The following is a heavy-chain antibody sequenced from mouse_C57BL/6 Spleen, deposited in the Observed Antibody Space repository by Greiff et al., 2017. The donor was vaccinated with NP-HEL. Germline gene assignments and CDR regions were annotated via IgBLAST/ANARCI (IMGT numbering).Heavy chain of an antibody. J-gene: IGHJ1*03. CDR1: GFSLTSYA. V-gene: IGHV2-9-1*01. D-gene: IGHD1-1*01. CDR3: ARKNYGSSYDWYFDV. CDR2: IWNGGGT. Sequence: VMLVESGPGLVAPSQSLSITCTVSGFSLTSYAISWVRQPPGKGLEWLGVIWNGGGTNYNSALKSRLSISKDNSKSQVFLKMNSLQTDDTARYYCARKNYGSSYDWYFDVWGTGTTVTVSS.